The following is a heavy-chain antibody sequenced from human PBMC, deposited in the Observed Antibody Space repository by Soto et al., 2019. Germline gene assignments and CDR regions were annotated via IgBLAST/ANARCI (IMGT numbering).Heavy chain of an antibody. CDR2: INHSGST. D-gene: IGHD3-16*01. V-gene: IGHV4-34*01. Sequence: TLSLTCAVYGGSFSGYYWSWIRQPPGKGLEWIGEINHSGSTNYNPSLKSRVTISVDTSKNQFSLKLSSVTAADTAVYYCARGVMTYYYYGMDVWGQGTTVTVSS. J-gene: IGHJ6*02. CDR3: ARGVMTYYYYGMDV. CDR1: GGSFSGYY.